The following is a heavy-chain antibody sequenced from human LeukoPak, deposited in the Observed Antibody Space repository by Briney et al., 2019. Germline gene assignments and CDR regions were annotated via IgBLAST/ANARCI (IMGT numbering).Heavy chain of an antibody. CDR2: ISGSGGST. J-gene: IGHJ4*02. CDR3: AKVPKGWFGELSSLYYFDY. Sequence: GGSLRLSCAASGFTFSSYSMNWVRQAPGKGLEWVSAISGSGGSTYYADSVKGRFTISRDNSKNTLYLQMNSLRAEDTAVYYCAKVPKGWFGELSSLYYFDYWGQGTLVTVSS. D-gene: IGHD3-10*01. CDR1: GFTFSSYS. V-gene: IGHV3-23*01.